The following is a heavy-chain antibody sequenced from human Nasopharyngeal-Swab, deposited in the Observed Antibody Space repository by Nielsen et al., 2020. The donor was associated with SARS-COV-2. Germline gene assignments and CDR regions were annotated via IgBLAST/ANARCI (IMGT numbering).Heavy chain of an antibody. J-gene: IGHJ4*02. CDR1: GFIFSNYW. CDR2: IKQDGSEK. CDR3: ARHEYSSSSGDY. D-gene: IGHD6-6*01. Sequence: GESLKISCVGSGFIFSNYWMSWVRQAPGKGLEWVANIKQDGSEKNYVDSVKGRFTISRDNVKNSLYLQMNSLRAEDTAVYYCARHEYSSSSGDYWGQGTLVTVSS. V-gene: IGHV3-7*01.